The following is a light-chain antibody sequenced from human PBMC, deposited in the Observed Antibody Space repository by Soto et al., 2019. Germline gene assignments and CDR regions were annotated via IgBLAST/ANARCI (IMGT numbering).Light chain of an antibody. Sequence: QAVVTQPPSASGTPGQRVTISCSGSSSNIGSNTVNWYQHLPGTAPKLLIYSHNQRPSGVPDRLSGSRSGTSASLAISGLQSEDEADYYCAAWDDSLSAVVFGGGTKVTVL. CDR2: SHN. CDR3: AAWDDSLSAVV. J-gene: IGLJ2*01. V-gene: IGLV1-44*01. CDR1: SSNIGSNT.